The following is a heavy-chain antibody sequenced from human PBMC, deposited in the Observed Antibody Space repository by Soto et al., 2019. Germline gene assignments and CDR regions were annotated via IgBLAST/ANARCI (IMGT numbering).Heavy chain of an antibody. J-gene: IGHJ5*02. CDR3: AREVAAAGNNWFDP. V-gene: IGHV1-69*08. CDR1: GGTFSSYT. D-gene: IGHD6-13*01. CDR2: IIPILGIA. Sequence: QVQLVQSGAEVKKPGSSVKVSCKASGGTFSSYTISWVRQAPGQGLEWMGRIIPILGIANYAQKFQGRVTITADESTSTAYMELSSLRSEDTAVYYCAREVAAAGNNWFDPWGQGTLVTVSS.